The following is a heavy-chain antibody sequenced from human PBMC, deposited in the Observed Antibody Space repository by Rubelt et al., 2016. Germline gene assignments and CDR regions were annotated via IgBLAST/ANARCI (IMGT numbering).Heavy chain of an antibody. J-gene: IGHJ4*02. D-gene: IGHD4-11*01. Sequence: QVQLQESGPGLVRPSETLSLTCTVSGGSISSYYWSWIRQPPGKGLEWIGYIYYSGSTSYNPSLKSRVTISEDTSKNQFSLKLSSVTAACTAVYYCARQDSWYYFDHWGQGTLVTVSS. V-gene: IGHV4-59*08. CDR2: IYYSGST. CDR1: GGSISSYY. CDR3: ARQDSWYYFDH.